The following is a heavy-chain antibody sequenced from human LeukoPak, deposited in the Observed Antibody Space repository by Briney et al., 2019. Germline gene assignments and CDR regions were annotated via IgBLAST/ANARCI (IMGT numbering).Heavy chain of an antibody. CDR3: ARSSGTGTFSY. Sequence: PSETLSHTCTVSGDSISRGTYYWAWIRQPPGKGLEWIGSVYYGRSPYFNPSLESRATISVDTSKNHFSLKMSSVTAADTAVYYCARSSGTGTFSYWGQGTLVTVSS. D-gene: IGHD6-25*01. J-gene: IGHJ4*02. CDR2: VYYGRSP. CDR1: GDSISRGTYY. V-gene: IGHV4-39*02.